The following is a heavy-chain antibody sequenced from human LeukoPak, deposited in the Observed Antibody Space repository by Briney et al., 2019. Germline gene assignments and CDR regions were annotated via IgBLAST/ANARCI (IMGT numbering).Heavy chain of an antibody. CDR1: GGSFSGYY. Sequence: SETLSLTCAVYGGSFSGYYWSWIRQPPGKGLEWIGEINHTGNTNYSPSLMSRVTISVDTSKNQFSLNLNSVTAADTAVYYCARAPHFFDTSGSRYYFDYWGQGALVTVSS. CDR2: INHTGNT. CDR3: ARAPHFFDTSGSRYYFDY. D-gene: IGHD3-22*01. J-gene: IGHJ4*02. V-gene: IGHV4-34*01.